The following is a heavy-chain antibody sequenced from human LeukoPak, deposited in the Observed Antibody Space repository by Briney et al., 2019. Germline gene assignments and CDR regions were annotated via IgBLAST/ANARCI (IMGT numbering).Heavy chain of an antibody. D-gene: IGHD3-10*01. Sequence: GGSLRLSCAASGFTFSRYAMSWVRQAPGQGLEWVSCISDSGGSTYYGDSVQGRFTISRDNSKKTLYLQMNSLRAEDTAVYYCGKDRYGSGSYGYFDYWGQGTLVTVSS. CDR1: GFTFSRYA. CDR2: ISDSGGST. CDR3: GKDRYGSGSYGYFDY. J-gene: IGHJ4*02. V-gene: IGHV3-23*01.